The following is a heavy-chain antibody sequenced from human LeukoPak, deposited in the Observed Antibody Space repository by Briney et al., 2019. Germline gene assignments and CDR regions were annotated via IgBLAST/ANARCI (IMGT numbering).Heavy chain of an antibody. D-gene: IGHD1-26*01. Sequence: PGGSLRLSCVASGFTFSSYAMRWVRQAPGKGLEWVSIISGSGGTTFYAESVKGRFTVSRDSSKNTLHLQMNSLRAEDTAVYYCAKDNRYSGSYLDYWGQGTLVTVSS. CDR3: AKDNRYSGSYLDY. CDR2: ISGSGGTT. CDR1: GFTFSSYA. J-gene: IGHJ4*02. V-gene: IGHV3-23*01.